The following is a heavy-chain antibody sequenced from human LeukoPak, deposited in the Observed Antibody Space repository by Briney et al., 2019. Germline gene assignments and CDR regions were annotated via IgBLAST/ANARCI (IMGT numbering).Heavy chain of an antibody. D-gene: IGHD3-22*01. J-gene: IGHJ5*02. CDR3: ARQGRPTYYYDSSGYYRLGNWFDP. Sequence: GESLKISCKGSGCGFTSYWIGWGRQMPGKGLEWMGIIYPGDSDTRYSPSFQGQVTISADKSISTAYLQWSSLKASDTAMYYCARQGRPTYYYDSSGYYRLGNWFDPWGQGTLVTVSS. CDR2: IYPGDSDT. CDR1: GCGFTSYW. V-gene: IGHV5-51*01.